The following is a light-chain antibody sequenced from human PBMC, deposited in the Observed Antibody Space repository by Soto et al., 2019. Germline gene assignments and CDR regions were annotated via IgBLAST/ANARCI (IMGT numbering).Light chain of an antibody. V-gene: IGKV1-8*01. J-gene: IGKJ4*01. CDR1: QGISSY. CDR3: QQYYSYPLT. Sequence: AIWMTQSPSSFSASTGDRVTITCRASQGISSYLAWYQQKPGKAPKLLIYAASTLQSGVPSRFSGSGSGTEFTLTISCLQSEDFATYYCQQYYSYPLTFGGGTKVEIK. CDR2: AAS.